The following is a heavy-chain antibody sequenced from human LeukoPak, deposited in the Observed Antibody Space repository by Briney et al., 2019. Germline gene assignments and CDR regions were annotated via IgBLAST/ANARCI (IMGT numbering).Heavy chain of an antibody. Sequence: GGSLRLSCVASGFTFRTYGVHWVRQAPGKGLEWVAFIRFDGNTEEYADSVEGRFTVSRDNAKNTLYLQMDTLRPEDTALYYCANGGGYFLHWGQGTLVTVAS. CDR1: GFTFRTYG. D-gene: IGHD3-16*01. J-gene: IGHJ1*01. CDR2: IRFDGNTE. CDR3: ANGGGYFLH. V-gene: IGHV3-30*02.